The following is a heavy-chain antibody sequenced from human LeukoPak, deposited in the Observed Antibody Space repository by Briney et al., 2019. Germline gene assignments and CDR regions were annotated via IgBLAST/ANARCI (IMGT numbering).Heavy chain of an antibody. V-gene: IGHV4-59*11. Sequence: SETLSLTCAVSGGSISRHYWSWIRQPPGKGLEWIGYIYYSGKTYYSPSLHSRVTISVGTSNNHFSLKLTSVTAADTAVYYCARLLDNDSSGDPDTFDMWGQGTMVTVSS. CDR2: IYYSGKT. J-gene: IGHJ3*02. CDR1: GGSISRHY. CDR3: ARLLDNDSSGDPDTFDM. D-gene: IGHD3-22*01.